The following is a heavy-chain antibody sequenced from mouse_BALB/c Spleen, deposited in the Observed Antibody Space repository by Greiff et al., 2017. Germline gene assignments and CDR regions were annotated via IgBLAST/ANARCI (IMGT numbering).Heavy chain of an antibody. CDR3: ARYYDYDYYAMDY. CDR2: IDPENGDT. D-gene: IGHD2-4*01. J-gene: IGHJ4*01. CDR1: GFNIKDYY. Sequence: VQLKQSGAELVRSGASVKLSCTASGFNIKDYYMHWVKQRPEQGLEWIGWIDPENGDTEYAPKFQGKATMTADTSSNTAYLQLSSLTSEDTAVYYCARYYDYDYYAMDYWGQGTSVTVSA. V-gene: IGHV14-4*02.